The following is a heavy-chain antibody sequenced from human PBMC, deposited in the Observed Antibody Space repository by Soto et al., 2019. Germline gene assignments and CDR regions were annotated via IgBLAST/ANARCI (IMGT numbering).Heavy chain of an antibody. D-gene: IGHD3-10*01. CDR1: GVSISSSSHY. V-gene: IGHV4-61*01. CDR3: ARDREYYYCSGSYYRPNAFDI. Sequence: SETLSLTCSVSGVSISSSSHYWAWIRQAPGQGLEWIGYIYYSGSTNYNPSLKSRVTISVDTSKNQFSLKLSSVTAADTAVYYCARDREYYYCSGSYYRPNAFDIWGQGTMVTVS. CDR2: IYYSGST. J-gene: IGHJ3*02.